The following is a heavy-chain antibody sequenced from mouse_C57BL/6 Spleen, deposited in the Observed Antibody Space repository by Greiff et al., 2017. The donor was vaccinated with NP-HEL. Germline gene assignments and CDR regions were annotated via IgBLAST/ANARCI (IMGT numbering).Heavy chain of an antibody. CDR1: GFTFSNYW. J-gene: IGHJ3*01. V-gene: IGHV6-3*01. D-gene: IGHD2-5*01. CDR2: IRLKSDNYAT. Sequence: EVMLVESGGGLVQPGGSMKLSCVASGFTFSNYWMNWVRQSPEKGLEWVAQIRLKSDNYATHYAESVKGRFTISRDDSKSSVYLQMNNLRAEDTGIYYCTGGVYYSNLAWFAYWGQGTLVTVSA. CDR3: TGGVYYSNLAWFAY.